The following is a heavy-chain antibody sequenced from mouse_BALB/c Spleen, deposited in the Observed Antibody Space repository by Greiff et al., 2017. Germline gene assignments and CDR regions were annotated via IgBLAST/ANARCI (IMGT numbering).Heavy chain of an antibody. CDR3: ARNQYGNYLAY. Sequence: VQLQQSGAELLKPGASVKISCKATGYTFSSYWLAWVKQRPGHGLEWIGEILPGSGSTNYNEKFKGKATFTADTSSNTAYMQLSSLTSEDSAVLYCARNQYGNYLAYWGQGTLVTVSA. CDR1: GYTFSSYW. V-gene: IGHV1-9*01. J-gene: IGHJ3*01. CDR2: ILPGSGST. D-gene: IGHD2-10*02.